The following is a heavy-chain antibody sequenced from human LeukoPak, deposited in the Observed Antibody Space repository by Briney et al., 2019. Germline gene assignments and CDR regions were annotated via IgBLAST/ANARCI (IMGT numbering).Heavy chain of an antibody. Sequence: QPGGSLRLSCAASGFTFSSYAMSWVRQAAGKGLEWVTAIGGSGGSTYYADSVKGRFTISRDNSKNTLYLQMNSLRTKDTAVYYSAKDSPSEVKLWLLSNMDVRGKGTTVSVS. V-gene: IGHV3-23*01. J-gene: IGHJ6*03. D-gene: IGHD5-18*01. CDR3: AKDSPSEVKLWLLSNMDV. CDR1: GFTFSSYA. CDR2: IGGSGGST.